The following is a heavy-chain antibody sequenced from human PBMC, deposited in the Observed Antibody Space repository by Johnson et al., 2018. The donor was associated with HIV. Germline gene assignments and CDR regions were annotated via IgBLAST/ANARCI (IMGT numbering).Heavy chain of an antibody. CDR2: IWYDGSNK. J-gene: IGHJ3*02. D-gene: IGHD6-13*01. CDR3: AKPASAGRDACAI. CDR1: GFTFSSFG. V-gene: IGHV3-33*06. Sequence: QVQLVESGGGVVQPGRSLRLSCAASGFTFSSFGMHWVRQAPGKGLEWVAVIWYDGSNKYFADSVKGRFTISRANSKNTLYLQMSILRAEDTAVYYCAKPASAGRDACAIWGQGTMVTVSS.